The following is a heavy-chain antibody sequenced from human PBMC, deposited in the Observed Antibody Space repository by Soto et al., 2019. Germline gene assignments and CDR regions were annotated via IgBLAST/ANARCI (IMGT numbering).Heavy chain of an antibody. V-gene: IGHV1-2*02. J-gene: IGHJ3*02. Sequence: WASVKVSCKASGYTFTGYDMHWMRQAPGQGLEWMGWINPNRGGTNYAQKFQVRVTMTSDTSISTAYMELSRLRSDDTAVYYCADVLEFTGAFDIWGQGTMVTV. CDR2: INPNRGGT. D-gene: IGHD2-8*01. CDR1: GYTFTGYD. CDR3: ADVLEFTGAFDI.